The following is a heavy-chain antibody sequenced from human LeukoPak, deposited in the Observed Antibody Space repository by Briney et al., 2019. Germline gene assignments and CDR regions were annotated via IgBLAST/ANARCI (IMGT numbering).Heavy chain of an antibody. D-gene: IGHD3-10*01. Sequence: GGSLRLSWAASGFTFSSYGMHWVRQAPDKGLEWVAVIWYDGSNKYYADSVKGRFTISRDNSKNTLYLQMNSLRAEDTAVYYCARVGSGSYPAFDIWGQGTMVTVSS. CDR1: GFTFSSYG. CDR2: IWYDGSNK. J-gene: IGHJ3*02. V-gene: IGHV3-33*01. CDR3: ARVGSGSYPAFDI.